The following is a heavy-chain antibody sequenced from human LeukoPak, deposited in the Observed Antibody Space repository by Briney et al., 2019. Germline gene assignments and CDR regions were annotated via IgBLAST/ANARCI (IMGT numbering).Heavy chain of an antibody. J-gene: IGHJ3*01. V-gene: IGHV5-51*01. D-gene: IGHD2-2*01. CDR1: GYSFTNYW. Sequence: GESLRISCKGSGYSFTNYWIGWVRQMPRQAVEWLGIIYPGDSDIRNSPSFQGRVTISVDKSISTVYLQWSSLKASDTAMYYCARDGPVPATADAFDFWGQGTMVTVSS. CDR3: ARDGPVPATADAFDF. CDR2: IYPGDSDI.